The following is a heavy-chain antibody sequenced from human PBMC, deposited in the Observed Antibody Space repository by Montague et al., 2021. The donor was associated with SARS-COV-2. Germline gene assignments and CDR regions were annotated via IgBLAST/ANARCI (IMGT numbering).Heavy chain of an antibody. CDR2: IYYSGST. J-gene: IGHJ6*02. V-gene: IGHV4-39*07. CDR1: GGSISSSSYY. D-gene: IGHD3-10*01. CDR3: ARDLAGYYGSGSYGGTDV. Sequence: SETLSLTCTVSGGSISSSSYYWGWIRQPPGKGLEWIGSIYYSGSTYYNPSLKSRVTISVDTSKYQFSLKLSSVTAADTAVYYCARDLAGYYGSGSYGGTDVWGPGTTVAVSS.